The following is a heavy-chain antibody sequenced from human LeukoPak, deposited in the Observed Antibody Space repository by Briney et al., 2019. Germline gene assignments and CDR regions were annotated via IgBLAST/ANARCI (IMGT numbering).Heavy chain of an antibody. CDR3: ARDRGFGQADV. J-gene: IGHJ6*04. CDR1: GFTFSGYW. Sequence: GGSLTLSCAASGFTFSGYWMSWLRQAPGKGLEWVANIKQDGGEKYYVDSVKGRFTISRDNPKNSLYLQMNSLRAEDTAVYYCARDRGFGQADVWGKGTTVTVSS. D-gene: IGHD3-10*01. V-gene: IGHV3-7*01. CDR2: IKQDGGEK.